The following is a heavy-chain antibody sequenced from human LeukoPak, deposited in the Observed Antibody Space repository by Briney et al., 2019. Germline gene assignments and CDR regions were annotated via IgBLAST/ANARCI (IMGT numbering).Heavy chain of an antibody. Sequence: PGRSLRLSCAASGFTFSSYGMHWVRQAPGKGLEWVALISYDGSNKYYADSVKGRFTISRDNSKNTLYLQMNSLRAEDTAVYYCAREYCSSTGCNYFDYWGQGTLVTVSS. D-gene: IGHD2-2*01. J-gene: IGHJ4*02. CDR2: ISYDGSNK. CDR3: AREYCSSTGCNYFDY. CDR1: GFTFSSYG. V-gene: IGHV3-30*03.